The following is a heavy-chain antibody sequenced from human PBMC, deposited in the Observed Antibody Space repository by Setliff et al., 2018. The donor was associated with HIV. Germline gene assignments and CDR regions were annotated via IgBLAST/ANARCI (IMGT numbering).Heavy chain of an antibody. J-gene: IGHJ4*02. V-gene: IGHV3-48*03. D-gene: IGHD1-26*01. CDR3: ATDCAVVGGTGSLDS. CDR2: INSDGTTI. CDR1: GFTFSSYE. Sequence: GGSLRLSCVASGFTFSSYEMNWVRQAPGKGLEWVSYINSDGTTIFQADSVKGRFTISRDNAKNSLYLQMNSLRVEDTAVYYCATDCAVVGGTGSLDSWGQGTLVTVSS.